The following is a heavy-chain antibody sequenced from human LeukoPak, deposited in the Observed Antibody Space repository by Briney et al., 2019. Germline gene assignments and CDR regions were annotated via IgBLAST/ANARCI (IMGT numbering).Heavy chain of an antibody. V-gene: IGHV4-4*02. CDR2: ISLTGLT. J-gene: IGHJ4*02. CDR3: SRENGAFSPFGY. Sequence: SETLSLTCGVSGGSISNTNWWSWVRQPPGQGLEWIGEISLTGLTHYNPSLESRVTVSLDKSRNQLSLNLTSVTAADTAVYYCSRENGAFSPFGYWGQGTLVTVLS. D-gene: IGHD2-8*01. CDR1: GGSISNTNW.